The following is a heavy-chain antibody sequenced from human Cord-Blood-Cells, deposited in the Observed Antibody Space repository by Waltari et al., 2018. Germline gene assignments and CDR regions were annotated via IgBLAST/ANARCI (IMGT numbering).Heavy chain of an antibody. J-gene: IGHJ3*02. V-gene: IGHV1-18*01. CDR2: VSAYNSNT. D-gene: IGHD6-6*01. Sequence: QVQLVQAGAEVKKTGASVKVSCKAYGFTVTSYGIGGLRPAPGQGLEWMGWVSAYNSNTNYAQKLQGRVTMTTDTSTSTAYMELRSLRSDDTAVYYCARVVPGAFDIWGQGTMVTVSS. CDR1: GFTVTSYG. CDR3: ARVVPGAFDI.